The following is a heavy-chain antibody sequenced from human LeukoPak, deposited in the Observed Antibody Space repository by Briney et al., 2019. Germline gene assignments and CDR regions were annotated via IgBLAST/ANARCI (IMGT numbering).Heavy chain of an antibody. CDR2: INHSGST. CDR3: ARQGYRSGGSCYWFDY. V-gene: IGHV4-34*01. J-gene: IGHJ4*02. D-gene: IGHD2-15*01. Sequence: PSETLSLTCAVYGGSFSGYYWSWIRQPPGKGLEWIGEINHSGSTNYNPSLKSRVTISADTSKNQFSLKLSSVTAADTAVYYCARQGYRSGGSCYWFDYWGQGTLVTVSS. CDR1: GGSFSGYY.